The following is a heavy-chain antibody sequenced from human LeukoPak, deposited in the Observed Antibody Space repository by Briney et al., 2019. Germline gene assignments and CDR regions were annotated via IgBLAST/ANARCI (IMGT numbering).Heavy chain of an antibody. CDR1: EYTFSSYD. J-gene: IGHJ2*01. Sequence: GASVKVSCKASEYTFSSYDINWVRQATGQGLEWMGWMNPNSGNTGYAQKFQGRVTMTRNTSISTAYMELSSLKSVDTAVYWGVRSNRYSSGNWYFDLWGRGTLVTVSS. D-gene: IGHD5-18*01. CDR3: VRSNRYSSGNWYFDL. V-gene: IGHV1-8*01. CDR2: MNPNSGNT.